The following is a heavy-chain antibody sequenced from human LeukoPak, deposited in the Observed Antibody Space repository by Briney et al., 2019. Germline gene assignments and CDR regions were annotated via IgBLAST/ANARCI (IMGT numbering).Heavy chain of an antibody. CDR1: GGSISYYY. D-gene: IGHD2-2*01. CDR2: IYYSGST. V-gene: IGHV4-59*01. Sequence: SETLSLTCTVSGGSISYYYWSWIRQPPGKGLEWIGYIYYSGSTNYNPSLKSRVTISVDTSKNQFSLNLTSVTTADTAVCYCARVSCSSTSCPRRDALDVWGQGTMVTVSS. J-gene: IGHJ3*01. CDR3: ARVSCSSTSCPRRDALDV.